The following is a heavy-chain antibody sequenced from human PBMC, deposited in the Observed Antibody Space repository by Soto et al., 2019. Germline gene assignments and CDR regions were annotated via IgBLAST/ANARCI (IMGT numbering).Heavy chain of an antibody. CDR3: ARRVWENSGACEV. D-gene: IGHD1-26*01. V-gene: IGHV1-18*04. Sequence: GASVKVSCKASGYTFSSYGLTWVRQAPGQGLEWMGWITSYYGNTNYAQKLQGRVTMTTDTSTSTAYMELRSLRSDDTAVYSCARRVWENSGACEVWGRGTTVTV. CDR1: GYTFSSYG. J-gene: IGHJ3*01. CDR2: ITSYYGNT.